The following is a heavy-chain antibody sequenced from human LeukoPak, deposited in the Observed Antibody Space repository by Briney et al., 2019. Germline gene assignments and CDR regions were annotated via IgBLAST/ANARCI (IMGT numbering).Heavy chain of an antibody. Sequence: PGRSLRLSCAASGFTFSNYAMHWVRQAPGKGLEWVAVISYDGSNKYYADSVKGRFTISRDNSKNTLYLQMNSLRAEDTAVYYCARGGITYYYDSSGQGYFDYWGQGTLVTVSS. J-gene: IGHJ4*02. CDR3: ARGGITYYYDSSGQGYFDY. D-gene: IGHD3-22*01. CDR1: GFTFSNYA. V-gene: IGHV3-30-3*01. CDR2: ISYDGSNK.